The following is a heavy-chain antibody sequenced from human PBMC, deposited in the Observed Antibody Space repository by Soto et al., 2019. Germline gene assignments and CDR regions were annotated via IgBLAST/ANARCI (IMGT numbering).Heavy chain of an antibody. V-gene: IGHV4-39*02. CDR2: FFYSENT. CDR1: GDSVTSDTYY. J-gene: IGHJ4*02. CDR3: VRGRGYSTGYFDY. D-gene: IGHD3-3*01. Sequence: SETLSLTCSVSGDSVTSDTYYWGWIRQPPGRGLEWIGYFFYSENTYYNPSLKSRVTISVDSSKNHFSLNLNSVTAADSAIYYCVRGRGYSTGYFDYWGQGAQVTGSS.